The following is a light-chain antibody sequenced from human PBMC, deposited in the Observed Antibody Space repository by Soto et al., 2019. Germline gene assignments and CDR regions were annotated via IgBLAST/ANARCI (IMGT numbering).Light chain of an antibody. CDR3: QQYNNWPYT. J-gene: IGKJ2*01. CDR2: GAS. Sequence: EIVMTQSPATLSVSPGERATLSCRASQSVSSNLAWYQQKPGQAPRLLIYGASTRATGIPARFSGSGSGTEFTLTINSLQSEDSAVYYCQQYNNWPYTFGQGTKLEIK. CDR1: QSVSSN. V-gene: IGKV3-15*01.